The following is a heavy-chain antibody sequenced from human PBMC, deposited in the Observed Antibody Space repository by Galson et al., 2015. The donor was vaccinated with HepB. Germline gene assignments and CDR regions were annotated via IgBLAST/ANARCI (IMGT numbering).Heavy chain of an antibody. CDR2: LYSGGAS. V-gene: IGHV3-53*01. D-gene: IGHD3-10*01. Sequence: SLRLSCAASGFTVSSKYMSWVRQAPGQGLEWVSVLYSGGASYYADSVKGRFTISRDTFRNTLYLQMNSLRAEDTAAYYCARDSGGWVFDYWGQGTLVTVSS. CDR3: ARDSGGWVFDY. CDR1: GFTVSSKY. J-gene: IGHJ4*02.